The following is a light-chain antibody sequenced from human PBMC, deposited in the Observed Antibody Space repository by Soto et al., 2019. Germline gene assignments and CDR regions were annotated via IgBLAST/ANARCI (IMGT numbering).Light chain of an antibody. Sequence: EIVLTQSPATLSLSPGERATLSCWASQSVSSIYLAWYQQKPGLAPRLLIYGASTRATDVPDRFSGSGSGADFTLTISRLEPEDFAVYYCQQYGSSPPRTFGQGTKVDIK. J-gene: IGKJ1*01. CDR1: QSVSSIY. V-gene: IGKV3D-20*01. CDR2: GAS. CDR3: QQYGSSPPRT.